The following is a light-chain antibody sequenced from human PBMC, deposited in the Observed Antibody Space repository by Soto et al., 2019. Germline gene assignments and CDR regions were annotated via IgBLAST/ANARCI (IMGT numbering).Light chain of an antibody. V-gene: IGLV2-14*01. CDR2: EVS. Sequence: QSALTQPASVSGSPGQSITISCTGTCSDVGGYNYVSWYQQHPGKAPKLMIYEVSNRPSGVSNRFSGSKSGNTASLTISGLQAEDEADYYCSSYTSSSTLAVFGGGTKLTVL. CDR1: CSDVGGYNY. CDR3: SSYTSSSTLAV. J-gene: IGLJ3*02.